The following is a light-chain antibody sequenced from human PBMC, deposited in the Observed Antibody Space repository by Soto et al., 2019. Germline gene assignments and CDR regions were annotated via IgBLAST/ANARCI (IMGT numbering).Light chain of an antibody. V-gene: IGKV1-5*01. CDR2: DAS. CDR3: QQYNSYST. Sequence: DIQMTQSPSTLSASVGDRVTITCRASQSISDWLAWFQLKPGKAPKLLIYDASSLESGVPSRFSGSGSGTEFTLTISSLQPDDFATYYCQQYNSYSTFGQGTRLEIK. J-gene: IGKJ5*01. CDR1: QSISDW.